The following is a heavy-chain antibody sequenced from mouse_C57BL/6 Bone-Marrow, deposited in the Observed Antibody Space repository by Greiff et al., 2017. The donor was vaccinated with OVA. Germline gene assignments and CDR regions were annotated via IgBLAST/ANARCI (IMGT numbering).Heavy chain of an antibody. D-gene: IGHD5-1*01. V-gene: IGHV14-4*01. CDR1: GFNIKDDY. CDR2: IDPENGDT. Sequence: VQLQQSGAELVRPGASVKLSCTASGFNIKDDYMHWVKERPEQGLEWIGWIDPENGDTEYAAKFQGKATITADTSSKTVYLHLSSLTSEDTADYYCTTYRYWGQGTKLTVSS. CDR3: TTYRY. J-gene: IGHJ2*01.